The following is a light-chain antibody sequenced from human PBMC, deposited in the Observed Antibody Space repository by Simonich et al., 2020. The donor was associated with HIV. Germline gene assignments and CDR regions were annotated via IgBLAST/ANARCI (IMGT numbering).Light chain of an antibody. CDR2: WAS. V-gene: IGKV4-1*01. Sequence: DIVMTQSPDSLAVSLGERATINCRSSQSVLYNSNNKNYLAWYQQKPGQPPKLLIHWASTRESGVPDRFSGSGSGTEFTLTISSLQSEDFAVYYCQQYNNWPLTFGGGTKVEIK. CDR3: QQYNNWPLT. CDR1: QSVLYNSNNKNY. J-gene: IGKJ4*01.